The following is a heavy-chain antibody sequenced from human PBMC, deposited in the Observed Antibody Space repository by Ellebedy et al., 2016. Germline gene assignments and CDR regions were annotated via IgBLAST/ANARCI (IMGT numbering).Heavy chain of an antibody. V-gene: IGHV4-34*01. J-gene: IGHJ5*02. CDR2: VTRSGST. Sequence: SETLSLXXAVYGGSFSGYYWTWIRQPPGKGLEWIGEVTRSGSTNYNPSLKSRVTISVDTSKTQFSLKLTSVTAADTAVYYCARPLQLGRRAWWFDPWGQGTLVTVSS. CDR3: ARPLQLGRRAWWFDP. CDR1: GGSFSGYY. D-gene: IGHD1-1*01.